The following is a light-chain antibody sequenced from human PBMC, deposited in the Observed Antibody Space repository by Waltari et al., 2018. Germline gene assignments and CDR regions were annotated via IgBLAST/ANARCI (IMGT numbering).Light chain of an antibody. J-gene: IGKJ1*01. CDR3: LQDDSYPRT. CDR1: QDIGNE. V-gene: IGKV1-6*01. Sequence: AIQMTQSPSSLSASVGDRVTITCRASQDIGNELGWYQQTPGKAPKLLIYGASRLQSGGPSRFSGRGSGTDFTLTISSLQPEDFATYYCLQDDSYPRTFGQGTKVEIK. CDR2: GAS.